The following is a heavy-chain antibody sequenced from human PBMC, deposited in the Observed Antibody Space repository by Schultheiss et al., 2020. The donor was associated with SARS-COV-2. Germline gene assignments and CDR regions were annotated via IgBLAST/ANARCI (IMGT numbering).Heavy chain of an antibody. Sequence: ASVKVSCKASGYTFTSYGISWVRQAPGQGLEWMGWISAYNGNTNYAQKFQGRVTITADESTSTAYMELSSLRSDDTAVYYCAREEPSRRYYDSSGYYPSDYWGQGTLVTVSS. CDR2: ISAYNGNT. J-gene: IGHJ4*02. CDR3: AREEPSRRYYDSSGYYPSDY. D-gene: IGHD3-22*01. V-gene: IGHV1-18*01. CDR1: GYTFTSYG.